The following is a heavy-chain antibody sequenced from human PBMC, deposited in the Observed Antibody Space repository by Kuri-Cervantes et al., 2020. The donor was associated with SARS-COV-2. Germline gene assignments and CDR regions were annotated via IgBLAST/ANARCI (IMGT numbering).Heavy chain of an antibody. Sequence: ASVKVSCKASGYTFTGYYLHWLRQAPGQGLEWMGWINPNSGGTNYAQKFQGRVTMTRDTSISTAYMELSRLRSNDTAVYYCARVPGIYSYGPPNFDYWGQGTLVTVSS. J-gene: IGHJ4*02. D-gene: IGHD5-18*01. CDR3: ARVPGIYSYGPPNFDY. CDR2: INPNSGGT. V-gene: IGHV1-2*02. CDR1: GYTFTGYY.